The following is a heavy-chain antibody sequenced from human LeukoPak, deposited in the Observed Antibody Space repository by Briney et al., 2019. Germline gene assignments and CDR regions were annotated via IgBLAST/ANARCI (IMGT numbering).Heavy chain of an antibody. CDR3: ARDLRGYSYGYKDY. Sequence: PGGSLRLSCAASGFTFSSYAMSWVRQAPGKGLEWVSAISGSGGSTYYADSVKGRFTISRDNAKNSLYLQMNSLRAEDTAVYYCARDLRGYSYGYKDYWGQGTLVTVSS. D-gene: IGHD5-18*01. CDR1: GFTFSSYA. J-gene: IGHJ4*02. CDR2: ISGSGGST. V-gene: IGHV3-23*01.